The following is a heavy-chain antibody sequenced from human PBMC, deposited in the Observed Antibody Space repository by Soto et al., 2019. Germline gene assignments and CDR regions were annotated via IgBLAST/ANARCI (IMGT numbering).Heavy chain of an antibody. CDR3: ARVGYYYDSSGYYLSFDY. D-gene: IGHD3-22*01. Sequence: ASVKVSCKASGYTFTSYDINWVRQATGHGLEWMGWMNPNSGNTGYAQKFQGRVTMTRNTSISTAYMELSSLRSEDTAVYYCARVGYYYDSSGYYLSFDYWGQGTLVTVSS. CDR1: GYTFTSYD. CDR2: MNPNSGNT. V-gene: IGHV1-8*01. J-gene: IGHJ4*02.